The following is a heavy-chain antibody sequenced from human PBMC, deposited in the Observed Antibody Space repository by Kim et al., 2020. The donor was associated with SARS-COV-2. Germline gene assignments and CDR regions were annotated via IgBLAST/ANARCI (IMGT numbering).Heavy chain of an antibody. V-gene: IGHV3-72*01. Sequence: GGSLRLSCAASGFTSSDHFIDWVRQAPGKGLEWLGRTKSKAYSYVTEYAASVKGRFTIEREDSKNSVYLQMNSLKTEDTAVYYCARIRGSYGEWGQGTLVTVAS. CDR1: GFTSSDHF. CDR3: ARIRGSYGE. CDR2: TKSKAYSYVT. D-gene: IGHD1-26*01. J-gene: IGHJ4*02.